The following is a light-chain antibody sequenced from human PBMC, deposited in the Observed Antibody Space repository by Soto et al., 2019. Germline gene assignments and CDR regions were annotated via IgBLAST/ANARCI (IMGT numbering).Light chain of an antibody. CDR2: EVS. V-gene: IGLV2-14*01. CDR1: SSDVGDYNY. CDR3: SSETSRRTKV. Sequence: QSALTQPPSASGTPGQRVTISCTGTSSDVGDYNYVSWYHQHPGKAPELMIYEVSNRPSGVYNRFSGSKSGNTASLTISGLQAEDVADYYCSSETSRRTKVLVTGTKVTVL. J-gene: IGLJ1*01.